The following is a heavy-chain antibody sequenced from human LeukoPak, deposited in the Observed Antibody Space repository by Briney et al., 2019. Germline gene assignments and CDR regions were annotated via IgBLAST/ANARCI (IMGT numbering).Heavy chain of an antibody. CDR2: IYYSGST. Sequence: SETLSLTCTVSGGSISSYYWSWIRQPPGKGLEWIGYIYYSGSTNYNPSLKSRVTISVDTYKKQFSLKLSSVTAADTAVYYCARVVSGAFDIWGQGTMVTVSS. CDR3: ARVVSGAFDI. J-gene: IGHJ3*02. CDR1: GGSISSYY. V-gene: IGHV4-59*01.